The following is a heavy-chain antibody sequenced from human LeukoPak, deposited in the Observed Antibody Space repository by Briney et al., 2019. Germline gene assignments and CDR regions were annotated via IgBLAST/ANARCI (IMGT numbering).Heavy chain of an antibody. CDR1: GYGFSTYW. V-gene: IGHV5-51*01. CDR3: ARATGSDWEFDY. D-gene: IGHD6-19*01. J-gene: IGHJ4*02. CDR2: IYPGDSET. Sequence: GAALQISFKGSGYGFSTYWIGWVRPMSGKGLEWMGIIYPGDSETRYSPSFQGQVTISADKSISTAYLQWSSLKASDTAMYYCARATGSDWEFDYWGQGTLVTVSP.